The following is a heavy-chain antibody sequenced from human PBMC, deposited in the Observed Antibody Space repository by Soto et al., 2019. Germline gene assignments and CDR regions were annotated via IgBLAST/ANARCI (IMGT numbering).Heavy chain of an antibody. CDR1: GFTFSSYW. D-gene: IGHD3-22*01. J-gene: IGHJ6*02. CDR3: ARFYYDSSGYLPSPYYYYYGMDV. V-gene: IGHV3-7*04. Sequence: GGSLKLSCAASGFTFSSYWMSWVRQAPGKGLEWVANIKQDGSEKYYVDSVKGRFTISRDNAKNSLYLQMNSLRAEDTAVYYCARFYYDSSGYLPSPYYYYYGMDVWGQGTTVTVSS. CDR2: IKQDGSEK.